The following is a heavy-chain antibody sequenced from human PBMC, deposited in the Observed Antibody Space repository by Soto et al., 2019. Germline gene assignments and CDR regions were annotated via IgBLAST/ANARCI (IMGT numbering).Heavy chain of an antibody. V-gene: IGHV4-31*03. CDR1: GGSISSGGYY. D-gene: IGHD2-2*02. CDR3: ATVSQLGVPLYCSSTSCYNYFQH. J-gene: IGHJ1*01. Sequence: PSETLSLTCTVSGGSISSGGYYWSWIRQHPGKGLEWIGYIYYSGSTYYNPSLKSRVTISVDTSKNQFSLKLSSVTAADTAVYYCATVSQLGVPLYCSSTSCYNYFQHWGQGTLVTVSS. CDR2: IYYSGST.